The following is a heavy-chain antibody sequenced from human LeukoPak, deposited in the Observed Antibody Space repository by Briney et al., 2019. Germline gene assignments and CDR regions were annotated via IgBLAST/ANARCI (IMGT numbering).Heavy chain of an antibody. CDR2: ISWNSGSI. CDR1: GFTFDDYA. CDR3: ARGHSISPNWFDR. J-gene: IGHJ5*02. V-gene: IGHV3-9*01. Sequence: GGSLRLSCAASGFTFDDYAMHWVRQAPGKGLEWVSGISWNSGSIGYADSVKGRFTISRDNAKNSLYLQMDSLRAEDTAVYYCARGHSISPNWFDRWGQGTLVTVSS. D-gene: IGHD6-13*01.